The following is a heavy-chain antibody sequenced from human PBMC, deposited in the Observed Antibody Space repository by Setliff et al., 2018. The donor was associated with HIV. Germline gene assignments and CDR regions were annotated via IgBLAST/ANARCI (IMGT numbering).Heavy chain of an antibody. Sequence: SETLSLTCSVSGGSVNSGNYHWAWIRQPAGKGLEWIGHIYASGSPHYKSSLTSRLTISLDTSRNQFSLKLTSVTAADSATYYCARWVYNSAWSLDYWGQGTLVTVSS. CDR1: GGSVNSGNYH. D-gene: IGHD6-19*01. CDR2: IYASGSP. CDR3: ARWVYNSAWSLDY. J-gene: IGHJ4*02. V-gene: IGHV4-61*09.